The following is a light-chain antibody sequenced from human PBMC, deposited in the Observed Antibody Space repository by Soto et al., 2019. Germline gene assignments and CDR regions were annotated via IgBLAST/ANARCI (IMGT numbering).Light chain of an antibody. CDR3: QHYNKWLWT. V-gene: IGKV3D-15*01. J-gene: IGKJ1*01. CDR2: DAS. Sequence: ETVMTQSPVTLSVSPGDPAPLSCRASQRVSNHFAWYQQHPGQPPRLLIYDASTRATGIPARFSGSQSGTEFTLTISSLQSEDFAVYYCQHYNKWLWTFGQGTKVDIK. CDR1: QRVSNH.